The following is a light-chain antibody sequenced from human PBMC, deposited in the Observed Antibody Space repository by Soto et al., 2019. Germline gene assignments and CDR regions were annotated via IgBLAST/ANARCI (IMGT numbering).Light chain of an antibody. J-gene: IGLJ3*02. CDR3: QTWGTGIPGV. Sequence: QLVLTQSPSASASLGASVKLTCTLSSGHSSYAIAWHQQQPEKGPRYLMKLNSDGSHSKGDGIPDRFSGSSSGAERYLTISSPQSEDEADYYCQTWGTGIPGVFGGGTKVTVL. V-gene: IGLV4-69*01. CDR1: SGHSSYA. CDR2: LNSDGSH.